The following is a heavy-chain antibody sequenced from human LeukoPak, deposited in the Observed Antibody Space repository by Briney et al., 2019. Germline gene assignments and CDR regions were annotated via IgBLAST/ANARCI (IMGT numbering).Heavy chain of an antibody. V-gene: IGHV4-34*01. CDR2: INHSGST. CDR1: GGSFSGYY. CDR3: ARAAIFGVVVLDY. J-gene: IGHJ4*02. D-gene: IGHD3-3*01. Sequence: SETLSLTCAVYGGSFSGYYWSWIRQPPGKGLEWIGEINHSGSTNYNPSLKSRVTISVDTSKNQFSLKLSSVTAADTAVYYCARAAIFGVVVLDYWGQGTLVTASS.